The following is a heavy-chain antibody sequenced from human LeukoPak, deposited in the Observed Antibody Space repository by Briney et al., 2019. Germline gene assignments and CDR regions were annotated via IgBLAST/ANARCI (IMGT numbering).Heavy chain of an antibody. CDR3: AIPPLSGTGSSRPLAEIDV. V-gene: IGHV3-74*01. CDR1: GFTFSSYS. CDR2: INSDGSST. Sequence: GGSLRLSCAASGFTFSSYSMNWVRQAPGKGLVWVSRINSDGSSTSYADSVKGRFTISRDNSKNTLYLQMNSLRAEDTAVYYCAIPPLSGTGSSRPLAEIDVWGQGTTVTVSS. D-gene: IGHD3-10*01. J-gene: IGHJ6*02.